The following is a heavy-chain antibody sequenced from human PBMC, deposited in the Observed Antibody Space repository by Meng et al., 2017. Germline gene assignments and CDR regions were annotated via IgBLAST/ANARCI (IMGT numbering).Heavy chain of an antibody. V-gene: IGHV4-4*01. Sequence: GSLRLSCAVSGVSINSSRWWSWVRQPPGKGLEWIGEIYHTGSTFHNPSLGRRVTISVEKSKNQFFLRLSSVTAADTAVYFCAGNDYYDSGSEYWGQGSLVTVSS. D-gene: IGHD3-22*01. CDR2: IYHTGST. J-gene: IGHJ4*02. CDR1: GVSINSSRW. CDR3: AGNDYYDSGSEY.